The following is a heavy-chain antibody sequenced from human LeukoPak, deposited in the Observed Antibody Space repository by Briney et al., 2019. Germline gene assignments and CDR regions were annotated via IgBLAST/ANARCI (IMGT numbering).Heavy chain of an antibody. CDR1: GGSISSYY. V-gene: IGHV4-4*07. D-gene: IGHD2-2*02. CDR2: IYTSGST. J-gene: IGHJ4*02. CDR3: AREERGYCSSTSCYTSFDY. Sequence: SETLSLTCTVSGGSISSYYWSWIRQPAGKGLEWIGRIYTSGSTNYNPSLKSRVTMSVDTSKNQFSLKLSSVTAAGTAVYYCAREERGYCSSTSCYTSFDYWGQGTLVTVSS.